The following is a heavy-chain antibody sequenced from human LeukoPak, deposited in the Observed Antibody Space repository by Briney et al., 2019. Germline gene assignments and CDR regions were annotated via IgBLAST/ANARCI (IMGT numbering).Heavy chain of an antibody. CDR2: IGPTGGGA. V-gene: IGHV3-64*01. J-gene: IGHJ4*02. D-gene: IGHD6-19*01. Sequence: GGSLRLSCVASGFAFSSYNMPWVRQAPGKGLEYVSSIGPTGGGAVYANSVKGRFSISRDNSKNTVYLQMGSLRLEDTGIYYCARRGGAVAYDYWGQGTLVTVSS. CDR1: GFAFSSYN. CDR3: ARRGGAVAYDY.